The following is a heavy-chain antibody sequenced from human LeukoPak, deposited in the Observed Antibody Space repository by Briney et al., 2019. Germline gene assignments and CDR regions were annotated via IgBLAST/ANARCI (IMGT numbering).Heavy chain of an antibody. CDR1: GYTFTSYG. CDR3: ARVGIAAAGTPQGGSSY. D-gene: IGHD6-13*01. J-gene: IGHJ4*02. V-gene: IGHV1-18*01. Sequence: ASVKVSCKASGYTFTSYGISWVRQAPGQWLEWMGWISAYNGNTNYAQKLQGRVTMTTDTSTSTAYMELRSLRSDDTAVYYCARVGIAAAGTPQGGSSYWGQGTLVTVSS. CDR2: ISAYNGNT.